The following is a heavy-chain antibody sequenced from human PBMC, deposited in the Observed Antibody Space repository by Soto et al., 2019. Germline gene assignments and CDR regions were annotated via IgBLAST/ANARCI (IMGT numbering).Heavy chain of an antibody. J-gene: IGHJ4*02. D-gene: IGHD1-26*01. V-gene: IGHV1-8*01. CDR3: ARRVSGAVDY. Sequence: GASVKGSCKASGYSFTSLDINWVRQTAGQGLEWMGWMQPSTGRTGYAQKFQGRVTMTRDTSINTAYMELTTLTSDDTAFYYCARRVSGAVDYSGQGPLLTVSS. CDR1: GYSFTSLD. CDR2: MQPSTGRT.